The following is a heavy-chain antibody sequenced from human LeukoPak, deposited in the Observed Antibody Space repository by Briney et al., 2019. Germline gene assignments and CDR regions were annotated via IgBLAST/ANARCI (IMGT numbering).Heavy chain of an antibody. CDR2: ISYDGSNK. D-gene: IGHD3-10*01. Sequence: PGGSLRLSCAASGFTFSSYAMHWVRQAPGKGLEGVAVISYDGSNKYYADSVKGRFTISRDNSKNTLYLQMNSLRAEDTAVYYCARVNEGEYYDGSGSYGLDYWGQGTLATVSS. CDR1: GFTFSSYA. V-gene: IGHV3-30*04. CDR3: ARVNEGEYYDGSGSYGLDY. J-gene: IGHJ4*02.